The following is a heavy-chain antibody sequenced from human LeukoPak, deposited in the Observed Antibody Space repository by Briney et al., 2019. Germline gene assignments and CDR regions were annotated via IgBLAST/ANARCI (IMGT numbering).Heavy chain of an antibody. V-gene: IGHV1-2*02. CDR1: GYTFTGYY. Sequence: ASVKVSCKASGYTFTGYYMHWVRQAPGQGLEWMGWINPNSGGTNYAQKFQGRVTMTRDTSISTAYMELSRLRSDDTAVYYCAREKDTAMDKTYYFDYWGQGTLVTVSS. J-gene: IGHJ4*02. D-gene: IGHD5-18*01. CDR2: INPNSGGT. CDR3: AREKDTAMDKTYYFDY.